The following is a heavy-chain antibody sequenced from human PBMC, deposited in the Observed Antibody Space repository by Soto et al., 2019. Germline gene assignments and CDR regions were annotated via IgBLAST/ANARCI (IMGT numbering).Heavy chain of an antibody. CDR2: INQSGST. D-gene: IGHD1-26*01. CDR3: ARAWVAYYYGMDF. J-gene: IGHJ6*02. Sequence: PSETLSLTCAVYGGSFSGYYWSWIRQPPGKGLEWIGEINQSGSTNYNPSLTSRVTLSVDTPKNPFSLKMSSVTAADTAVYYCARAWVAYYYGMDFWGQGTTVTFSS. CDR1: GGSFSGYY. V-gene: IGHV4-34*01.